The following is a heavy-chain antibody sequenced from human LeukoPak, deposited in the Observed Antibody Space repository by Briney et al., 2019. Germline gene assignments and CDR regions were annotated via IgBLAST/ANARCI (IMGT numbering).Heavy chain of an antibody. CDR2: IRSKTYGGTT. J-gene: IGHJ4*02. D-gene: IGHD4-23*01. V-gene: IGHV3-49*04. CDR1: GFTFGDYA. Sequence: PGGSLRLSCTASGFTFGDYAMSWVRQAPGKGLEWVGFIRSKTYGGTTEYAASVKGRFTISGDDSKSIAYLQMNSLKTEDTAVYYCTRAVAHLDYWGQGTLVTVSS. CDR3: TRAVAHLDY.